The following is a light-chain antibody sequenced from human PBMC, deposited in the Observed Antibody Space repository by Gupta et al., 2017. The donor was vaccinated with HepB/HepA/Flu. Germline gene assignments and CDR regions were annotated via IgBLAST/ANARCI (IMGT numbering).Light chain of an antibody. CDR2: SAS. Sequence: DIQMTQSPSSLSASVGDRVTITCRASQGISSYLNWYQQKPGKAPKLLIYSASSLQTGVPSRCSGSGSGREFTLTISSLQPEDFATYYCQQSYTFGPGTKVDIK. CDR1: QGISSY. J-gene: IGKJ3*01. V-gene: IGKV1-39*01. CDR3: QQSYT.